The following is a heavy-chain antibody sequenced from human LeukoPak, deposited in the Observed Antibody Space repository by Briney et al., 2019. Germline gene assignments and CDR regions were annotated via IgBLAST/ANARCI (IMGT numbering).Heavy chain of an antibody. CDR2: IYHSGST. V-gene: IGHV4-38-2*02. Sequence: SETLSLTCTVSGYSISSGYYWGWIRQPPGKGLEWIGSIYHSGSTYYNPSLKCRVTISVDTSKNQFSLKLSSVTAADTAVYYCARDSWFGELYYWGQGTLVTVSS. CDR3: ARDSWFGELYY. D-gene: IGHD3-10*01. CDR1: GYSISSGYY. J-gene: IGHJ4*02.